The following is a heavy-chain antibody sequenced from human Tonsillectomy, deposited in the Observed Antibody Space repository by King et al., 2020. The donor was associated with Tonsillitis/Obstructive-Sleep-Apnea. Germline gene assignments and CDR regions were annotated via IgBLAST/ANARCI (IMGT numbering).Heavy chain of an antibody. D-gene: IGHD2-2*01. J-gene: IGHJ4*02. CDR2: ISAGNGNT. V-gene: IGHV1-3*01. CDR1: GYTFTRYT. Sequence: QLVQSGAEVKKPGASVKVSCKASGYTFTRYTIHWVRQAPGQRLEWMGWISAGNGNTKYSQKFQGRVTITRDTSASTAYMELSSLRSEDTAVYYCARVGYCSSTSCYEPYNFDYWGQGTLVTVSS. CDR3: ARVGYCSSTSCYEPYNFDY.